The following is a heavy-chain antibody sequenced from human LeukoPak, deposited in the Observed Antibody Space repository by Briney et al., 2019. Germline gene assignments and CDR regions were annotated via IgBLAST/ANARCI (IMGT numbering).Heavy chain of an antibody. Sequence: GGSLRLSCAASGFTFSSYAMSWVRQAPGKGLEWVSAISGSGGSTYYADSVKGRFTISRDNAKNSLYLQMNSLRAEDTAVYYCARGARDPLDYWGQGTLVTVSS. J-gene: IGHJ4*02. CDR1: GFTFSSYA. CDR3: ARGARDPLDY. D-gene: IGHD5-24*01. CDR2: ISGSGGST. V-gene: IGHV3-23*01.